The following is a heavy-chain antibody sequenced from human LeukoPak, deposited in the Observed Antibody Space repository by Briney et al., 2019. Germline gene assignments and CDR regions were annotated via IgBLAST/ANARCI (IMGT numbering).Heavy chain of an antibody. D-gene: IGHD3-16*01. Sequence: GGSLRLSCAASGLSFSNAWMTWVRQAPGKGLEWVGRIKSIVNGGTTDYAGPVKGRFTISRDDSKNSLYLQMNSLRAEDTAVYYCAKDDAWGRYQHWGQGTLVTVSS. CDR1: GLSFSNAW. J-gene: IGHJ1*01. CDR3: AKDDAWGRYQH. CDR2: IKSIVNGGTT. V-gene: IGHV3-15*01.